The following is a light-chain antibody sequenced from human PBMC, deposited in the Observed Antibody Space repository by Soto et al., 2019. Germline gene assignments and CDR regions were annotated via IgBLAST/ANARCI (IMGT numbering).Light chain of an antibody. CDR3: CSYAGSPRYV. V-gene: IGLV2-11*01. J-gene: IGLJ1*01. Sequence: QSALTQPRSVSGSPGQSVTISCTGTSSDVGGYNYVSWYQQHPGKASKVMIYDVSERPSVVPDRFSGSKSGNTASLTISGLQAEDEADYYCCSYAGSPRYVLGTGTKLTVL. CDR2: DVS. CDR1: SSDVGGYNY.